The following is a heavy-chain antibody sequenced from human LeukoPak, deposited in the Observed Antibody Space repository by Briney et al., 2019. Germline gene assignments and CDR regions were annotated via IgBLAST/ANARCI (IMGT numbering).Heavy chain of an antibody. Sequence: SGTLSLTCAVSGGSISSSNWWSWVRQPPGKGLEWIGEIYHSGSTNYNPSLKSRVTISVDKSKNQFPLKLSSVTAADTAVYYCAREPRGYSYGSGYWGQGTLVTVSS. CDR1: GGSISSSNW. J-gene: IGHJ4*02. CDR2: IYHSGST. V-gene: IGHV4-4*02. CDR3: AREPRGYSYGSGY. D-gene: IGHD5-18*01.